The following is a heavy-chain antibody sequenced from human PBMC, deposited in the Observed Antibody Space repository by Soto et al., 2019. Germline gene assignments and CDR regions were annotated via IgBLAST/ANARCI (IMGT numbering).Heavy chain of an antibody. CDR1: GFTFRNYA. Sequence: EAQLLESGGGLVQPGGSLRLSCAASGFTFRNYAMSWVRQAPGEGLEWVSGISGSGESTFFADSVKGRFTISRDNSKNTLSLPMSSLGVDDTALYYCAKDAYCNGASCFRDGFDIWCQGTMVTVSS. D-gene: IGHD2-15*01. CDR2: ISGSGEST. V-gene: IGHV3-23*01. J-gene: IGHJ3*02. CDR3: AKDAYCNGASCFRDGFDI.